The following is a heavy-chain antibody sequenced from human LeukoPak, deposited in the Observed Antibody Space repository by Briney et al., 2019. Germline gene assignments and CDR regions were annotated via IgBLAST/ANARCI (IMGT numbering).Heavy chain of an antibody. J-gene: IGHJ3*02. D-gene: IGHD6-19*01. CDR2: ISGSGHIT. CDR1: GFTFSSYS. V-gene: IGHV3-23*01. Sequence: GSLSLSCAASGFTFSSYSMNWVRQAPGKGLEWVSAISGSGHITYYADSVKGRFTFSRDNSKNTVYLQMNNLRAEDTAVYFCAKERVVAGTEDAFDIWGQGTMATVSS. CDR3: AKERVVAGTEDAFDI.